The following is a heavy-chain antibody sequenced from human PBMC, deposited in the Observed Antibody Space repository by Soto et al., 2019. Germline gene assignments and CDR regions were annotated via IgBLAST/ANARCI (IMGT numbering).Heavy chain of an antibody. D-gene: IGHD3-22*01. V-gene: IGHV1-69*13. J-gene: IGHJ3*02. Sequence: SVKVSCKASGGTFSSYAISWERQAPGQGLEWMGGIIPIFGTANYAQKFQGRVTITADESTSTGYMELSSLRSEDTAVYYCAREARITMIVVGDAFDIWAQGTMVTVSS. CDR3: AREARITMIVVGDAFDI. CDR1: GGTFSSYA. CDR2: IIPIFGTA.